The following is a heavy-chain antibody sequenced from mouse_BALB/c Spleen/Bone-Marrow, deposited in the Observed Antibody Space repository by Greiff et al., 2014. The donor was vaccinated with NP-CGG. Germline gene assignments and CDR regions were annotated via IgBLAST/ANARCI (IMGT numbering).Heavy chain of an antibody. CDR3: ARNFYGSSYFDY. Sequence: QVQLQQPGPEVVRPGVSVKFSCKGSGYTFTAYAMHWVKQSHAESLEWIGLISTYSGNTHYNQDFKGKATMTVDKSSSTAYMELARLISEDSAIYYCARNFYGSSYFDYWGQGTTLTVSS. D-gene: IGHD1-1*01. CDR1: GYTFTAYA. J-gene: IGHJ2*01. V-gene: IGHV1-67*01. CDR2: ISTYSGNT.